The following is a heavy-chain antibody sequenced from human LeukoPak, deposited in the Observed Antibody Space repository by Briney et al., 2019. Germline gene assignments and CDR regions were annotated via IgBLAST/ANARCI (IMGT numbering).Heavy chain of an antibody. J-gene: IGHJ2*01. Sequence: GGSLRLSCAASGFTFDDYAMHWVRQAPGKGLEWVSGISWNSGSIGYADSVKGRFTISRDNAKNSLYLQMNSLRAEDTALYYCATDYYDSSGYYSAWYFDLWGRGTLVTVSS. D-gene: IGHD3-22*01. CDR2: ISWNSGSI. V-gene: IGHV3-9*01. CDR1: GFTFDDYA. CDR3: ATDYYDSSGYYSAWYFDL.